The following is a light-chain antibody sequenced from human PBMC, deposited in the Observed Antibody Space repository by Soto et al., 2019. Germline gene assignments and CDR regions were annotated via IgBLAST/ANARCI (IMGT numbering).Light chain of an antibody. Sequence: EIVLTQSPATLSLSPGERATLSCRARQSVSGYFAWYQQKPGQAPRLLIYDGSHRAAGIPSRFSGSGSGTDFTLTISGLEPEDLAVYYCQQLSNWLFSFGPGTKVDIK. V-gene: IGKV3-11*01. CDR1: QSVSGY. CDR2: DGS. CDR3: QQLSNWLFS. J-gene: IGKJ3*01.